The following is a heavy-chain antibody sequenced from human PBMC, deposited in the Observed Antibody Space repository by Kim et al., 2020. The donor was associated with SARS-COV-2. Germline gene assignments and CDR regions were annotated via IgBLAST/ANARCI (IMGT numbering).Heavy chain of an antibody. CDR3: AKDNRLGSYGFFFDY. CDR2: ISGDGGST. Sequence: GGSLRLSCAASGFTFDDYAMHWVRQAPGKGLEWVSLISGDGGSTYYADSVKGRFTISRDNSKNSLYLQMNSLRTEDTALYYCAKDNRLGSYGFFFDYWGQGTLVTVSS. D-gene: IGHD1-26*01. CDR1: GFTFDDYA. J-gene: IGHJ4*02. V-gene: IGHV3-43*02.